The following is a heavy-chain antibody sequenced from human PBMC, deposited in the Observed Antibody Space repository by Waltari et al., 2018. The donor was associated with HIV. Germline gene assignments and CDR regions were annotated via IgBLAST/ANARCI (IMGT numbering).Heavy chain of an antibody. CDR2: ISWNSGSI. J-gene: IGHJ4*02. CDR3: TKGGWYGGFDY. CDR1: GFTFDDYA. D-gene: IGHD6-19*01. V-gene: IGHV3-9*01. Sequence: EVQLVESGGGLVQPGRSLRLSCAASGFTFDDYAMHWVRQAPGKGLEWVSGISWNSGSIGYADSVKGRFTISRDNAKNSLYLQMNSLRAEDTALYYCTKGGWYGGFDYWGQGTLVTVSS.